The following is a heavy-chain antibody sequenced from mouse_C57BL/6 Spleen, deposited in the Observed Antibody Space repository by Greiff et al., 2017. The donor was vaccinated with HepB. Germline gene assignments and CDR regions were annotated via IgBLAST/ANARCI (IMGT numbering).Heavy chain of an antibody. CDR3: ARLGYDYDSAWFAY. Sequence: QVHVKQSGPELVKPGASVKISCKASGYAFSSSWMNWVKQRPGKGLEWIGRIYPGDGDTNYNGKFKGKATLTADKSSSTAYMQLSSLTSEDSAVYFCARLGYDYDSAWFAYWGQGTLVTVSA. CDR2: IYPGDGDT. J-gene: IGHJ3*01. V-gene: IGHV1-82*01. D-gene: IGHD2-4*01. CDR1: GYAFSSSW.